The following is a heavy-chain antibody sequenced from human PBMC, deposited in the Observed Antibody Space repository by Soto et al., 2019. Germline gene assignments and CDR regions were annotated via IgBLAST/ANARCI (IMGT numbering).Heavy chain of an antibody. CDR1: GYSISSGYY. Sequence: SETLSLTCAVSGYSISSGYYWGWIRQPPGKGLEWIGSIYHSGSTYYNPSLKSRVTISVDTSKNQFSLKLSSVTAADTAVYYCASSEVVGRYFDYWGQGTLVTVSS. V-gene: IGHV4-38-2*01. CDR2: IYHSGST. J-gene: IGHJ4*02. CDR3: ASSEVVGRYFDY. D-gene: IGHD2-15*01.